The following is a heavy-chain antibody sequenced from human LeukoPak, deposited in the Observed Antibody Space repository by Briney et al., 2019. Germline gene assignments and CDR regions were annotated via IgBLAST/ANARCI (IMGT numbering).Heavy chain of an antibody. CDR2: ISHSGST. Sequence: PAETLCLSCTVSGVSFSSYYMSWVRQAPGKGLEWMADISHSGSTNYHPSLKSRVTIPVDTSKNQFSLKLSSVTAADTAVYYFARVRGYNYGDAFDIWGQGTMVTVSS. D-gene: IGHD5-18*01. CDR1: GVSFSSYY. V-gene: IGHV4-59*01. J-gene: IGHJ3*02. CDR3: ARVRGYNYGDAFDI.